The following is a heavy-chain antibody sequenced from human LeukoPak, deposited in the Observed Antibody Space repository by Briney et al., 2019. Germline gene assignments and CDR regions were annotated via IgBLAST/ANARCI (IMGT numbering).Heavy chain of an antibody. CDR1: GFIFSTYS. J-gene: IGHJ4*02. V-gene: IGHV3-30-3*01. D-gene: IGHD2-21*02. Sequence: GRSLRLSCTASGFIFSTYSLHWVRQAPGKGLEWVAIISDDGSKSFYAESVEDRLTISRDNSKNTLYLQMNSLRAEDTAVYYCAKDRDGYYQYWGQGTLVTASS. CDR2: ISDDGSKS. CDR3: AKDRDGYYQY.